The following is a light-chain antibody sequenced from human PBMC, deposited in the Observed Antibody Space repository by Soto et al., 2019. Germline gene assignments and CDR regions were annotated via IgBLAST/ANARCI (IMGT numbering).Light chain of an antibody. J-gene: IGKJ4*01. V-gene: IGKV3-20*01. CDR3: QQYGSSPLT. Sequence: EMGWSQSPATPSLTPGERATLSCRASQSLSNTYLAWYQQKPGQAPRLLIYSASNRATGIPDRFSGSGSGIDFTLPISGLEPEDFAVYYCQQYGSSPLTFGGGTKV. CDR1: QSLSNTY. CDR2: SAS.